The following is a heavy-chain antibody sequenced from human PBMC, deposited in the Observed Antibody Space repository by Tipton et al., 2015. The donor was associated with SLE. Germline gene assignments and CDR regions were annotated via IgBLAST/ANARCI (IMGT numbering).Heavy chain of an antibody. J-gene: IGHJ6*03. CDR1: GYTFTSYA. V-gene: IGHV1-3*01. Sequence: QVQLVQSGAEVKKPGASVKGSCKASGYTFTSYAMHWVRQDPGQRLEWMGWINAGNGSTKYSQKFQGRVTITRDSSASTAYMELSSLRSEDTAVYYCASGMTDYYYYMDVWGKGTTVTVSS. D-gene: IGHD1-26*01. CDR3: ASGMTDYYYYMDV. CDR2: INAGNGST.